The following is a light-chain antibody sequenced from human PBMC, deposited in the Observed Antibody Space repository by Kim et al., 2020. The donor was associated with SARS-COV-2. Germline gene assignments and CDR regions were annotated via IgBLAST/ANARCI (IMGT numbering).Light chain of an antibody. CDR3: QSYDSNNHVV. Sequence: KTVTMSCTGSGGSIASNYVQWFQQRPGSAPTTVIYEDDQRPSGVPDRFSGSIDSSSNSASLTISGLKTEDEADYYCQSYDSNNHVVFGGGTQLTVL. J-gene: IGLJ2*01. CDR1: GGSIASNY. CDR2: EDD. V-gene: IGLV6-57*02.